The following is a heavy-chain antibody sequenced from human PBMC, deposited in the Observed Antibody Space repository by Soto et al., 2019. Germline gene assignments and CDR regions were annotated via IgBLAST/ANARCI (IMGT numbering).Heavy chain of an antibody. V-gene: IGHV1-8*01. CDR1: GYTFTTYN. D-gene: IGHD2-21*02. Sequence: ASVKVSCKASGYTFTTYNINWVRQATGQGLEWMGWMNPNSGITGYAQKFQDRITLTRDTSMTTAYMELSSLRSDDTAVYFCVRYGVAATFWGQGTLVTVSS. J-gene: IGHJ4*02. CDR3: VRYGVAATF. CDR2: MNPNSGIT.